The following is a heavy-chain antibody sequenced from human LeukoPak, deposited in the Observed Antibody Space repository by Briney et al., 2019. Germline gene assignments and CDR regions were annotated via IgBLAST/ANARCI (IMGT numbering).Heavy chain of an antibody. Sequence: GGSLRLSCATSGFTFSSYWMNWARQAPGKGLEWVASINHMNYYVDSVKGRFTISRDNAKNSLYLQMSNLRAEDTAVYFCGRGGGLDVWGQGATVTVSS. D-gene: IGHD3-16*01. V-gene: IGHV3-7*03. CDR1: GFTFSSYW. CDR3: GRGGGLDV. CDR2: INHMN. J-gene: IGHJ6*02.